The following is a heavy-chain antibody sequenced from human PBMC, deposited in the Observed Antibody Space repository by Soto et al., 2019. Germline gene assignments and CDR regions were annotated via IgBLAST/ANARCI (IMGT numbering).Heavy chain of an antibody. CDR1: VGSGGSFSGYY. V-gene: IGHV4-34*01. J-gene: IGHJ4*02. D-gene: IGHD2-15*01. Sequence: PSETLSLTCAVYVGSGGSFSGYYWSWIRQPPGKGLEWIGEINHSGSTNYNPSLKSRVTISVDTSKNQFSLKLSSVTAADTAVYYCAGCSRGGSCIDYWGQGTLVTVSS. CDR3: AGCSRGGSCIDY. CDR2: INHSGST.